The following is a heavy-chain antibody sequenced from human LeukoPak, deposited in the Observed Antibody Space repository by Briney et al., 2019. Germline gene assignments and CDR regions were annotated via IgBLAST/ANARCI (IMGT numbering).Heavy chain of an antibody. V-gene: IGHV3-33*01. CDR1: GCTFSGHG. CDR2: IWYDGSKR. Sequence: EWSLRLSCVASGCTFSGHGMHWVRQAPGKGLEWVALIWYDGSKRYYADSEKGRFTISRDDSKNTLYLQMNNLGAEDTAVYYCAREDSSVWNANYWGLGTLVTVSS. J-gene: IGHJ4*02. CDR3: AREDSSVWNANY. D-gene: IGHD6-19*01.